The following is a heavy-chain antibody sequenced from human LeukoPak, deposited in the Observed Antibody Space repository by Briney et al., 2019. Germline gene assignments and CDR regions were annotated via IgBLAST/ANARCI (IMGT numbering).Heavy chain of an antibody. V-gene: IGHV1-8*01. CDR2: MNPNSGNT. Sequence: ASVKVSCKASGYTFTSYDINWVRQATGQGLEWMGWMNPNSGNTGYAQKFQGRVTMTRNTSISTAYMELSSLRSEDTAVYYCARATGYSSGWYLRYYYYYYMDIWGKGTTVTVSS. D-gene: IGHD6-19*01. CDR3: ARATGYSSGWYLRYYYYYYMDI. J-gene: IGHJ6*03. CDR1: GYTFTSYD.